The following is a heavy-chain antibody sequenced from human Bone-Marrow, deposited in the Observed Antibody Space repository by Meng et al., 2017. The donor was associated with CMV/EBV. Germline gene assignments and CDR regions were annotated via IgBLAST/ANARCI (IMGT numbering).Heavy chain of an antibody. CDR1: GFTFSDYY. CDR3: ARDPEYSSFGY. CDR2: ISSSGDTT. J-gene: IGHJ4*02. Sequence: GESLKISCAASGFTFSDYYMSWVRQAPGKGLECVSYISSSGDTTHYADSVTGRFTISRDNAKNSLYLQMDSLRVEDTAVYYCARDPEYSSFGYWGQGTLVTVSS. V-gene: IGHV3-11*04. D-gene: IGHD6-6*01.